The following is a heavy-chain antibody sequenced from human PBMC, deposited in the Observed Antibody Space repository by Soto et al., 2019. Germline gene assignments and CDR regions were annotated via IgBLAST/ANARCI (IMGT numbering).Heavy chain of an antibody. Sequence: GGSLRLSCRTSGFTFGDYAMSWFRQGPGKGLEWVGFIRSNAYGVTADYATSVKGRFSMSRDDSKSIAYLQMNSLKTEDTAVYFCARVDCASNSCSYLFDCWGQGALVTVSS. CDR1: GFTFGDYA. CDR3: ARVDCASNSCSYLFDC. CDR2: IRSNAYGVTA. J-gene: IGHJ4*02. D-gene: IGHD2-2*01. V-gene: IGHV3-49*03.